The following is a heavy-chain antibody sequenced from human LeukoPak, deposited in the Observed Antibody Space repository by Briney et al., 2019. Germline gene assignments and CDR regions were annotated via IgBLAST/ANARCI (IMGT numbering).Heavy chain of an antibody. Sequence: SETLSLTCTVSGGSISSYYWSWIRQPAGKGLEWIGRIYTSGSTNYNPSLKSRVTMSVDTSKNQFSLKLSSVTAADTAVYYCARSGLTIFGVAPEVRGPWGQGTLVTVSS. V-gene: IGHV4-4*07. D-gene: IGHD3-3*01. J-gene: IGHJ5*02. CDR2: IYTSGST. CDR3: ARSGLTIFGVAPEVRGP. CDR1: GGSISSYY.